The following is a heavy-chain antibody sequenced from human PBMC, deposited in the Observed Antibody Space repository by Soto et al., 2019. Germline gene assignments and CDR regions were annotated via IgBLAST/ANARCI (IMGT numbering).Heavy chain of an antibody. D-gene: IGHD3-22*01. CDR3: AGGASRYDSSGSFRDDAFDI. CDR2: MNPNSGNT. J-gene: IGHJ3*02. Sequence: GASVKVSCKASGYTFTSYDINWVRQATGQGLEWMGWMNPNSGNTGYAQKFQGRVTMTRNTSISTAYMELSSLRSEDTAVYYCAGGASRYDSSGSFRDDAFDIWGQGTMVTVSS. CDR1: GYTFTSYD. V-gene: IGHV1-8*01.